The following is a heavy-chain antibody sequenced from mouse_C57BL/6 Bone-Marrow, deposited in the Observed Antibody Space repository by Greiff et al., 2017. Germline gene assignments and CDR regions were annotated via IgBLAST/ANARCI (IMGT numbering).Heavy chain of an antibody. Sequence: QVQLQQPGAELVKPGASVKLSCKASGYTFTSYWMHWVKQRPGRGLEWIGRIDPNSGGTKYNEKFKSKATLTVDKPSSTAYMQLSSLTSEDSAVYYCARAITTVVATGLYYAMDYWGQGTSVTVSS. V-gene: IGHV1-72*01. CDR2: IDPNSGGT. CDR3: ARAITTVVATGLYYAMDY. D-gene: IGHD1-1*01. J-gene: IGHJ4*01. CDR1: GYTFTSYW.